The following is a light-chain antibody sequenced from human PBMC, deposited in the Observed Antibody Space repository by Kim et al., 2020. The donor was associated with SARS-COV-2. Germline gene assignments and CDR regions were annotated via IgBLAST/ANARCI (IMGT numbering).Light chain of an antibody. CDR3: QQSYSTPRT. J-gene: IGKJ4*01. Sequence: DIQMTQSPSSLSASVGDRVTITCRASQSISSYLNWYQQKPGKAPKLLIYAASSLQSGVPSRFSGSGSGTDFTLTISSLQPEDFATYDCQQSYSTPRTCGGGTKVDIK. CDR2: AAS. V-gene: IGKV1-39*01. CDR1: QSISSY.